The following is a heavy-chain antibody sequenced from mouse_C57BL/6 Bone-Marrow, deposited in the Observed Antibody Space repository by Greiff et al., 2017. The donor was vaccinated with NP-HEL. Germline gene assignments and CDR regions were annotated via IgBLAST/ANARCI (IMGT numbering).Heavy chain of an antibody. J-gene: IGHJ1*03. CDR3: ARYDDGYFYWYFDV. CDR2: IRNKANGYTT. V-gene: IGHV7-3*01. Sequence: EVKLMESGGGLVQPGGSLSLSCAASGFTFTDYYMSWVRQPPGKALEWLGFIRNKANGYTTEYSASLKGRFTISRDNSQSILYLQMNALRAEDSATYYCARYDDGYFYWYFDVWGTGTTVTVSS. CDR1: GFTFTDYY. D-gene: IGHD2-3*01.